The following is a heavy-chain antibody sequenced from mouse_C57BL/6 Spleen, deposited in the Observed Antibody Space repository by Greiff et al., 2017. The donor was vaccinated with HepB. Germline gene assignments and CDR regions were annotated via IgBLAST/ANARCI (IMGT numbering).Heavy chain of an antibody. J-gene: IGHJ2*01. CDR2: IYWDDAK. V-gene: IGHV8-12*01. D-gene: IGHD4-1*01. CDR1: GFSLSTSGMG. CDR3: ARRAGTGTSYYFDY. Sequence: QVTLKESGPGLLQSSQTLSLTCSFSGFSLSTSGMGVSWIRQPSGKGLEWLVHIYWDDAKRSNPSLNSRLTISKDTSRNQVFLKITSVDTADTATYYCARRAGTGTSYYFDYWGQGTTLTVSS.